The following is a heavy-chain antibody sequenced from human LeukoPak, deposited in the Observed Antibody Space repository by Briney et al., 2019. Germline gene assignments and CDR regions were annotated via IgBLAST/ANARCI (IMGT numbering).Heavy chain of an antibody. CDR1: GGSISSYY. D-gene: IGHD3-16*02. CDR2: INHSGST. Sequence: SETLSLTCTVSGGSISSYYWSWIRQPPGKGLEWIGEINHSGSTNYNPSLKSRVTISVDTSKNQFSLKLSSVTAADTAVYYCARGSRYDYVRGSYREHNFDYRGQGTLVTVSS. V-gene: IGHV4-34*01. CDR3: ARGSRYDYVRGSYREHNFDY. J-gene: IGHJ4*02.